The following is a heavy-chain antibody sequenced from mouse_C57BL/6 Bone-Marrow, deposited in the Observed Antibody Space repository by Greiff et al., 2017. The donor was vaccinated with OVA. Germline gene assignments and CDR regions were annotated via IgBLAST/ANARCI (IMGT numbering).Heavy chain of an antibody. D-gene: IGHD2-1*01. V-gene: IGHV1-52*01. CDR1: GYTFTSYW. CDR2: IDPSDSET. J-gene: IGHJ4*01. CDR3: ARDPPYGNYDYYAMDY. Sequence: QVQLQQSGAELVRPGSSVKLSCKASGYTFTSYWMHWVKQRPIQGLEWIGNIDPSDSETNYNQKFKDKATLTVDKSSSTAYMQLSSLTSEDSAVYSCARDPPYGNYDYYAMDYWGQGTSVTVSS.